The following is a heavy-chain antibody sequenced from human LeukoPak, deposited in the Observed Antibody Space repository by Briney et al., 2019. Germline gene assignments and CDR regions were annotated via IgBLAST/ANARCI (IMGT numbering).Heavy chain of an antibody. CDR1: GFTFSSYW. D-gene: IGHD2-2*01. Sequence: GGSLRLSCAASGFTFSSYWMSWVRQAPGKGLEWVANIKQDGSEKYYVDSVKGRFTISRDNAKNSLYLQMNSLRAEDTAVYYCARAPPYCSSTSCSYFDYWGQGTLVTVSS. V-gene: IGHV3-7*01. CDR3: ARAPPYCSSTSCSYFDY. J-gene: IGHJ4*02. CDR2: IKQDGSEK.